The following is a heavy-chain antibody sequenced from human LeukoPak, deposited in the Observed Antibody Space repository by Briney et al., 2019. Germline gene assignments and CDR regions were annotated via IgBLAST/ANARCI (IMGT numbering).Heavy chain of an antibody. CDR3: ARDQNDSSGYSGGLDY. Sequence: GGSLRLSCAASGFTLSSYTMNWVRQAPGKGLEWVSSISSRSTYIYYADSVKGRFTISRDSAKNSLYLQMNSLRAEDTAVYYCARDQNDSSGYSGGLDYWGQGTLVTVSS. J-gene: IGHJ4*02. CDR2: ISSRSTYI. V-gene: IGHV3-21*01. D-gene: IGHD3-22*01. CDR1: GFTLSSYT.